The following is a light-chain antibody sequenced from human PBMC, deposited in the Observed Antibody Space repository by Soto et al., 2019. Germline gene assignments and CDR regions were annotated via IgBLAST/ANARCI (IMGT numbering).Light chain of an antibody. CDR2: EVS. CDR1: QSLRHGNGYNY. J-gene: IGKJ5*01. CDR3: MQSTQLPPT. V-gene: IGKV2D-29*02. Sequence: DIVMTQSPLSLPVTPGEPASISCRSSQSLRHGNGYNYLDWYLQKPGQSPQLLIYEVSTRVSGVPDRFSGSGSGTDFTLEISRVETDDVGIYYCMQSTQLPPTFGQGTRLEIK.